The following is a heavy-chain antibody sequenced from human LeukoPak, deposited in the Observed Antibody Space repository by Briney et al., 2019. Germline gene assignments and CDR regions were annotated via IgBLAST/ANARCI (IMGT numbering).Heavy chain of an antibody. Sequence: ASVKVTCKASGGTFSSYAISWVRQAPGQGLEWMGWISAYNGNTNYAQKLQGRVTMTTDTSTSTAYMELRSLRSDDTAAYYCARCPQVVPAAIDFDYWGQGTLVTVSS. CDR1: GGTFSSYA. CDR2: ISAYNGNT. J-gene: IGHJ4*02. CDR3: ARCPQVVPAAIDFDY. D-gene: IGHD2-2*01. V-gene: IGHV1-18*01.